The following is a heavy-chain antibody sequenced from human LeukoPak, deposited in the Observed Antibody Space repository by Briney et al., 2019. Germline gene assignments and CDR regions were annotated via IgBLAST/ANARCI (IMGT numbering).Heavy chain of an antibody. CDR3: AKDKGFSMVRGVTNDY. CDR1: GFTFSSYG. CDR2: ISGSGGST. Sequence: GGSLRLSCAASGFTFSSYGMSWVRQAPGKGLEWVSAISGSGGSTYYADSVKGRFTISRDNSKNTLYLKMNSLRAEDTAVYYCAKDKGFSMVRGVTNDYWGQGTLVTVSS. V-gene: IGHV3-23*01. J-gene: IGHJ4*02. D-gene: IGHD3-10*01.